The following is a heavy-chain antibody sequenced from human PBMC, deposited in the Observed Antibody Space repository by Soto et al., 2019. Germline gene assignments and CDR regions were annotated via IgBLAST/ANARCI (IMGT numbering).Heavy chain of an antibody. D-gene: IGHD6-19*01. Sequence: GESLKISCKGSGYSFNTYWIGWVRQMPGKGLEWMGIIYPGDSETRYSPSFQGQVTISADRSITTAYLQWSSLKASDTAMYYCASLHVAGIFRYFDYWGQGPLVSVSS. V-gene: IGHV5-51*01. CDR1: GYSFNTYW. J-gene: IGHJ4*02. CDR3: ASLHVAGIFRYFDY. CDR2: IYPGDSET.